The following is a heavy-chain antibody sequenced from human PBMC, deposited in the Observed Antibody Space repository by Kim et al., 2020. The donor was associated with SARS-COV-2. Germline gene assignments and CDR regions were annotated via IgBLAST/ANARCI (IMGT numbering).Heavy chain of an antibody. D-gene: IGHD6-13*01. CDR1: GFTFSSYA. CDR3: VSPLRGPSSSWYLWYFDL. J-gene: IGHJ2*01. V-gene: IGHV3-64D*06. Sequence: GGSLRLSCSASGFTFSSYAMHWVRQAPGQGLEYVSAISSDGGSTFYADSVKGRFTISRDNSKNTLYLQMNSLKPEDTAVYYCVSPLRGPSSSWYLWYFDLWGRGTLVTVSS. CDR2: ISSDGGST.